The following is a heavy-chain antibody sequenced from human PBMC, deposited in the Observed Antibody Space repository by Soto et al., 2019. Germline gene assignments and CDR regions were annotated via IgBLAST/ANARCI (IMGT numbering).Heavy chain of an antibody. CDR3: ARRYGGNFDY. CDR2: IYHSGST. Sequence: SETLSLTCAVSGGSIGSGGYSWSWIRQPPGKGLEWIGYIYHSGSTYYNPSLKSRVTISVDTSKNQFSLKLSSVTAADTAVYYCARRYGGNFDYWGQGTLVTVSS. CDR1: GGSIGSGGYS. J-gene: IGHJ4*02. D-gene: IGHD3-16*01. V-gene: IGHV4-30-2*02.